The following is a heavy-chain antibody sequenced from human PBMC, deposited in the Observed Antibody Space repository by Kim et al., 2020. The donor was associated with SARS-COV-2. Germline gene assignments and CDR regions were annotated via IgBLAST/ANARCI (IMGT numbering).Heavy chain of an antibody. V-gene: IGHV1-18*04. CDR1: GYTFTSYG. Sequence: ASVKVSCKASGYTFTSYGISWVRQAPGQGLEWMGWISAYNGNTNYAQKLQGRVTMTTDTSTSTAYMELRSLRSDDTAVYYCARDGRVAAAGTDYGMDVWGQGTTVTVSS. D-gene: IGHD6-13*01. CDR2: ISAYNGNT. CDR3: ARDGRVAAAGTDYGMDV. J-gene: IGHJ6*02.